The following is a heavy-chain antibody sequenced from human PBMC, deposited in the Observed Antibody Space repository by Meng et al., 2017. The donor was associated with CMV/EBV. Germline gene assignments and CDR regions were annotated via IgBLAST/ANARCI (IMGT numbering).Heavy chain of an antibody. J-gene: IGHJ4*02. V-gene: IGHV1-2*02. Sequence: ASVKVSCKASGYTFTGYYIHWVRQAPGQGRDWMGWMNPRSGNTQYAQKFQGRVTMNRDTSISTAFMEMGRLRSDDSAVYFCARDRGENYFDHWGQGTLVTVSS. CDR1: GYTFTGYY. D-gene: IGHD3-10*01. CDR3: ARDRGENYFDH. CDR2: MNPRSGNT.